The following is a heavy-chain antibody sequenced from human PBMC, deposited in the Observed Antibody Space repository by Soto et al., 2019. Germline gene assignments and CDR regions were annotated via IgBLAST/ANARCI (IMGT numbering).Heavy chain of an antibody. CDR2: IDGSGGTT. CDR1: GFPFSSTD. CDR3: AKNSGWFNT. D-gene: IGHD3-10*01. V-gene: IGHV3-23*01. J-gene: IGHJ5*02. Sequence: GGSLRLSCAASGFPFSSTDMTWVRQAPGKGLAWVSTIDGSGGTTYYADSVKGRFTISRDNSINTVFLQMNSLRADDTALYFCAKNSGWFNTWGQGALVTVSS.